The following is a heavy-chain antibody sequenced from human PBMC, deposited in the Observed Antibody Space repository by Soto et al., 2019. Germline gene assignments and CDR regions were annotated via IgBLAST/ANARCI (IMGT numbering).Heavy chain of an antibody. V-gene: IGHV3-30*18. CDR3: AKDRVPVGSVVIIPYYFDV. Sequence: QLELVESGGGVVHPGTSLRLSCAASGFSFNRFATHWVRQAPGKGLEWVALISSDGSHEMYADSVKGRFTISIENSKNRLYLQMNNLRVEDTALYFCAKDRVPVGSVVIIPYYFDVWGRGTLVTVSS. D-gene: IGHD3-22*01. CDR2: ISSDGSHE. CDR1: GFSFNRFA. J-gene: IGHJ4*02.